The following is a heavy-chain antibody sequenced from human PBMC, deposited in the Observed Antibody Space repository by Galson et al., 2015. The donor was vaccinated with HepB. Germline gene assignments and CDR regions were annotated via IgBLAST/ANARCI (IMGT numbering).Heavy chain of an antibody. Sequence: SVKVSCKASGYTFTDYYLHWVRQAPGQGLEWMGRISPDSGGTNYAQKFQGRVTMTRDTSISTAYLELSRLRSDDTAVYYCARGGARYYYDSSGYYPYWGQGTLVTVSS. CDR3: ARGGARYYYDSSGYYPY. CDR2: ISPDSGGT. CDR1: GYTFTDYY. D-gene: IGHD3-22*01. V-gene: IGHV1-2*06. J-gene: IGHJ4*02.